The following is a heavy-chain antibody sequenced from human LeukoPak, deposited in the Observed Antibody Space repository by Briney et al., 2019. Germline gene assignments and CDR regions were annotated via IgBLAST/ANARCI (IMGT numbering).Heavy chain of an antibody. D-gene: IGHD5-12*01. CDR2: IYYSGST. V-gene: IGHV4-39*01. J-gene: IGHJ4*02. Sequence: PSETLSLTCTVSGGAISSSSYYWCWIRQPPGKGLEWIGSIYYSGSTYYNPSLKSRVTISVDTSKNQFSLKLSSVTAADTAVYYCARRPTSSGYDPPFDYWGQGTLVTVSS. CDR1: GGAISSSSYY. CDR3: ARRPTSSGYDPPFDY.